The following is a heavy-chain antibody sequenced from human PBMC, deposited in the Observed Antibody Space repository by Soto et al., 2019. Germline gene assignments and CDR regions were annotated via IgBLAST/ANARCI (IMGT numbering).Heavy chain of an antibody. CDR1: GFIFNNYG. J-gene: IGHJ4*02. Sequence: GGSLRLSCKASGFIFNNYGMSWVRQAPGKGLEWVSGISDSGDSTYYADSMRGRFTTSRDNSKNTLYLQMNSLRPEDTAMYYCVKDIYRSSTMPYLDHSAQGAMPTVSS. V-gene: IGHV3-23*01. D-gene: IGHD2-2*01. CDR2: ISDSGDST. CDR3: VKDIYRSSTMPYLDH.